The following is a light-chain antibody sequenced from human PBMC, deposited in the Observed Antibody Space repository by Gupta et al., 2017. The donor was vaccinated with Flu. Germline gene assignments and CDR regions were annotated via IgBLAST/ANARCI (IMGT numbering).Light chain of an antibody. J-gene: IGLJ1*01. CDR2: EVS. Sequence: QSPLTPPPSESGSPGQSVTLSCTGTSSDVGTYNRVSWYQQPPGTAPKLMIYEVSNRPSGVPDHFSGSKSGNTASLTISGLQGEDEADYYCSSYTSSSTYVFGTGTKVTVL. CDR1: SSDVGTYNR. V-gene: IGLV2-18*02. CDR3: SSYTSSSTYV.